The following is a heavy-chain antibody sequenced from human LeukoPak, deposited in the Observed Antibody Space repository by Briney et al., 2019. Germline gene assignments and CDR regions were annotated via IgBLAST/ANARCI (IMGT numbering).Heavy chain of an antibody. CDR2: TSYDGTTK. CDR1: GFTFSSYS. Sequence: GGSLRLSCAASGFTFSSYSMNWVRQAPGNGLEWVAVTSYDGTTKYYADSVKGRFTISRDNSENTLYLQMNSLRPEDTAVYYCVTEVRRPYFDSWGQGTLVTVSS. D-gene: IGHD4-17*01. V-gene: IGHV3-30*03. CDR3: VTEVRRPYFDS. J-gene: IGHJ4*02.